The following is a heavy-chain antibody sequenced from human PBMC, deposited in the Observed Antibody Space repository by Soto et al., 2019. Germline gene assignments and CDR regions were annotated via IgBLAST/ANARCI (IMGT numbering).Heavy chain of an antibody. CDR2: IWYDGSNK. CDR3: AREVNDYIWGSYRYTQPLFPDY. J-gene: IGHJ4*02. CDR1: GFTFSSYG. D-gene: IGHD3-16*02. Sequence: GGSLRLSCAASGFTFSSYGMHWVRQAPGKGLEWVAVIWYDGSNKYYADSVKGRFTISRDNSKNTLYLQMNSLRAEDTAVYYCAREVNDYIWGSYRYTQPLFPDYWGQGTLVTSPQ. V-gene: IGHV3-33*01.